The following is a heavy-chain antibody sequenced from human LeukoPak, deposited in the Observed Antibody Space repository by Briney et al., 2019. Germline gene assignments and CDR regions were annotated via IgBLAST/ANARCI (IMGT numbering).Heavy chain of an antibody. V-gene: IGHV3-30*18. D-gene: IGHD2-15*01. CDR1: GFTFNNYG. CDR2: ISYDGGNK. CDR3: AKDSCGGSCYPDY. J-gene: IGHJ4*02. Sequence: GGSLRLSCAASGFTFNNYGIHWVRQAPGKGLEWVAVISYDGGNKYYADSVEGRFTISRDNSKNTLYLQMSSLRAGDTAVYYCAKDSCGGSCYPDYWGQGTLVTVSS.